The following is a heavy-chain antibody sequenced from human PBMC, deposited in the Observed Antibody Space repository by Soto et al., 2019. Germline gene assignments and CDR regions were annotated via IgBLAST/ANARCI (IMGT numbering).Heavy chain of an antibody. V-gene: IGHV5-10-1*01. CDR2: IDPSDSYT. Sequence: GESLKISCKGSGYSFTSYWISWVRQMPGKGLEWMGRIDPSDSYTNYSPSFQGHVTISADKSISTAYLQWSSLKASDTAMYYFARSIVVVPAATDYYYYGMDVWGQGTTVTVSS. D-gene: IGHD2-2*01. J-gene: IGHJ6*02. CDR1: GYSFTSYW. CDR3: ARSIVVVPAATDYYYYGMDV.